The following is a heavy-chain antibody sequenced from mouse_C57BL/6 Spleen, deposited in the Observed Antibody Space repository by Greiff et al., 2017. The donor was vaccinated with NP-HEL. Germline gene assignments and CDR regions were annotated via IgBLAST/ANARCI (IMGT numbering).Heavy chain of an antibody. Sequence: EVQLQQSGPVLVKPGASVKMSCKASGYTFTDYYMNWVKQSHGKSLEWIGVINPYNGGTSYNQKFKGKATLTVDKSSSTAYMELNSLTSEDSAVYYCARNDYDGRFDYWGQGTTLTVSS. V-gene: IGHV1-19*01. D-gene: IGHD2-4*01. CDR3: ARNDYDGRFDY. CDR2: INPYNGGT. CDR1: GYTFTDYY. J-gene: IGHJ2*01.